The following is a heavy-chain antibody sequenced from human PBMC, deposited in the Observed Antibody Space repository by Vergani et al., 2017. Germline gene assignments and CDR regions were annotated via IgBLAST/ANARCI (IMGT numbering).Heavy chain of an antibody. CDR1: GGSFSGYY. Sequence: QVQLQQWGAGLLKPSETLSLTCAVYGGSFSGYYWSWIRQPPGKGLEWIGEINHSGSTNYNPSLKSRVTISVDTSKNQFSLKLSSVTAADTAVYYCARAGRYCSSPSCYAGLRNWFDPWGQGTLVTVSS. J-gene: IGHJ5*02. V-gene: IGHV4-34*01. CDR2: INHSGST. CDR3: ARAGRYCSSPSCYAGLRNWFDP. D-gene: IGHD2-2*01.